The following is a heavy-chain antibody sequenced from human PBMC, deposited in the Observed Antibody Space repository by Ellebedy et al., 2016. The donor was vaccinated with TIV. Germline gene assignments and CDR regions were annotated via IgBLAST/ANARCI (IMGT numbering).Heavy chain of an antibody. CDR2: IYYSGST. Sequence: MPSETLSLTCTVSGGSISSSNYYWGWIRQPPGKGLEWIGSIYYSGSTFYNPSLKSRVTLSVDSFKNQFSLKLDSVTAADTAVYYCARDSKKGWAFDIWGQGTMVTVSS. CDR1: GGSISSSNYY. CDR3: ARDSKKGWAFDI. J-gene: IGHJ3*02. V-gene: IGHV4-39*07.